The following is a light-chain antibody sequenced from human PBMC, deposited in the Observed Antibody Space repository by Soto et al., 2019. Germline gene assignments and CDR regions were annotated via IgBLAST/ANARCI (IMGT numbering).Light chain of an antibody. J-gene: IGKJ1*01. CDR3: QHSTTWT. V-gene: IGKV1-39*01. Sequence: DIQMTQSPSSLSASVGARVPITCRASQGISTYLNWYQQKPGKAPKLLIYAASSLQSGVPSRFSGSGSETDFTLTISSLQPEDFATYSCQHSTTWTFGQGTKVDIK. CDR1: QGISTY. CDR2: AAS.